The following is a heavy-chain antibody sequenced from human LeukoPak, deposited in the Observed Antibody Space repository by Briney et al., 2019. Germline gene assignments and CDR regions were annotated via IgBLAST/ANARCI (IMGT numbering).Heavy chain of an antibody. D-gene: IGHD5/OR15-5a*01. V-gene: IGHV1-2*02. CDR1: GYTFTANN. J-gene: IGHJ4*02. Sequence: GASVKVSCKPSGYTFTANNIHWVRQAPGQGPEWMGWVTPNSGATNIAQKFQDRVAITTATSISTAYMDLSRLRPDDTAVYFCARGLPGTSPGFDYWGQGTLVIASS. CDR3: ARGLPGTSPGFDY. CDR2: VTPNSGAT.